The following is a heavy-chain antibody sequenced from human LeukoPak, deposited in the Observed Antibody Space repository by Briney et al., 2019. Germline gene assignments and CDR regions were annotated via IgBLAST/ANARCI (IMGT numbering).Heavy chain of an antibody. CDR2: INHSGST. V-gene: IGHV4-34*01. Sequence: PSETLSPTCAVYGGSFSGYYWSWIRQPPGKGLEWVGQINHSGSTNYNPSLKSRVTMSVHTSKNQFSLRLSSVTAADTAVYYCASGRGRFGRVERKYCFDYWGQGTLVTVSS. D-gene: IGHD3-3*01. CDR3: ASGRGRFGRVERKYCFDY. CDR1: GGSFSGYY. J-gene: IGHJ4*02.